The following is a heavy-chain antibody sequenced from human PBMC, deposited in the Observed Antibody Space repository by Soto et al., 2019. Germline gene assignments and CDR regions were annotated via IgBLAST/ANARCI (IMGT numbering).Heavy chain of an antibody. CDR1: GYTFTSYA. J-gene: IGHJ5*02. D-gene: IGHD2-2*01. V-gene: IGHV1-3*01. CDR3: ARDLAVGWFDP. CDR2: INAGNGNT. Sequence: ASVKVSCKASGYTFTSYAMHWVRQAPGQRLEWMGWINAGNGNTKYSQKFQGRVTITRDTSASTAYMELSSLRSDDTAVYYCARDLAVGWFDPWGQGTLVTVSS.